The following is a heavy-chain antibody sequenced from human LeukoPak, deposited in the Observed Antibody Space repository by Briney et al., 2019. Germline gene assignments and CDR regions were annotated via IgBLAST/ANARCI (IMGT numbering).Heavy chain of an antibody. V-gene: IGHV3-9*01. J-gene: IGHJ4*02. CDR1: GFTFDDYA. CDR2: ISWNSGSI. Sequence: GRSLRLSCAATGFTFDDYAMHWVRQAPGKGLEWVSGISWNSGSIGYADSVKGRFTISRDNAKNSLYLQMNSLRAEDTALYYCAKDTGIAVAGGYFDYWGQGTLVTVSS. CDR3: AKDTGIAVAGGYFDY. D-gene: IGHD6-19*01.